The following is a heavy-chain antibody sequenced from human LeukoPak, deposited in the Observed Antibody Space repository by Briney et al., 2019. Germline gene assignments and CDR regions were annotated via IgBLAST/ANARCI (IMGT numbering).Heavy chain of an antibody. J-gene: IGHJ4*02. CDR3: SRGGSTHASI. Sequence: GRSMRLSCTASGFTFSSYWMHWVRQAPGKGLVWVSRIKSDGSSTSYADSVKGRFAISRDNAKNTLYLQMNSLRAEDTAVYYCSRGGSTHASIWGQGILVTVSS. CDR1: GFTFSSYW. D-gene: IGHD6-6*01. V-gene: IGHV3-74*01. CDR2: IKSDGSST.